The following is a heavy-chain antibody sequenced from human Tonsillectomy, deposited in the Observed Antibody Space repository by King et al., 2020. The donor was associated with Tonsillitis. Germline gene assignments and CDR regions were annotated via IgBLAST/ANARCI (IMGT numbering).Heavy chain of an antibody. CDR3: ARDCGGACYSYWYFDL. V-gene: IGHV4-59*01. Sequence: LQLQESGPGLVKPSETLSLTCTVSGGSISNYYCSWIRQPPGKGLEWMGYISDSCSTKYTPSLRSRGIMSVDTAKNQFSLRLSSVTAADTAVYYCARDCGGACYSYWYFDLWGRGTLVTVSS. D-gene: IGHD2-21*02. J-gene: IGHJ2*01. CDR2: ISDSCST. CDR1: GGSISNYY.